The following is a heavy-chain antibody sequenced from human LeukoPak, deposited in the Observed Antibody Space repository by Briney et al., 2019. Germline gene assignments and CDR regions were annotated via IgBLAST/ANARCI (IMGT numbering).Heavy chain of an antibody. V-gene: IGHV3-7*01. CDR2: IKQDEGEK. D-gene: IGHD3-3*01. CDR3: AKEEKYYDFWSGLASPYYMDV. J-gene: IGHJ6*03. CDR1: GFIFNNYW. Sequence: GGSLRLSCAASGFIFNNYWMTWVRQAPGKGLEWVANIKQDEGEKYYVDSVKGRFTISRDNDKNALYLQMSTLRAEDTAVYYCAKEEKYYDFWSGLASPYYMDVWGKGTTVTVSS.